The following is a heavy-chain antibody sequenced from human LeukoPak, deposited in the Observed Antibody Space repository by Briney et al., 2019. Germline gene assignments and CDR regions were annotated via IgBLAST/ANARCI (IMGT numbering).Heavy chain of an antibody. J-gene: IGHJ4*02. CDR3: ARCGGDCYQLDY. V-gene: IGHV3-11*03. Sequence: GGSLRLSCAASGFTFSDYYVSWIRQAPGKGLEWLSHISTTSSYTNYADSVKGRFTISRDNAKNSLYLQMNSLRAEDTAVYYCARCGGDCYQLDYWGQGTLVTVSS. CDR2: ISTTSSYT. D-gene: IGHD2-21*02. CDR1: GFTFSDYY.